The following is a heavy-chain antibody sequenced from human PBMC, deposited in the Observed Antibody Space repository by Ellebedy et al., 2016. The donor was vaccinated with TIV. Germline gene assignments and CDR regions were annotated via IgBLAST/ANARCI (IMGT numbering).Heavy chain of an antibody. Sequence: SETLSLXXTVSGVSISNYYGTWIRQPPGKALEWIGYMSYSGSTNYSPSLKSRVTISVDTSKNQFSLKLSSVTAADTAVYYCARAASSGYGLSWFDPWGQGTLVIVSS. CDR1: GVSISNYY. CDR3: ARAASSGYGLSWFDP. D-gene: IGHD3-22*01. V-gene: IGHV4-59*01. J-gene: IGHJ5*02. CDR2: MSYSGST.